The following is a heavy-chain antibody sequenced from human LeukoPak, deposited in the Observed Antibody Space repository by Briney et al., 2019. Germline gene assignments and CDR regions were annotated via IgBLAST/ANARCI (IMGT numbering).Heavy chain of an antibody. J-gene: IGHJ4*02. CDR3: ARGSRGYSYG. CDR2: IYYSGST. D-gene: IGHD5-18*01. CDR1: GASVSSGSYY. Sequence: SETLSLTCTVSGASVSSGSYYWSWIRQPPGKGLEWIGYIYYSGSTNYNPSLKSRVTISVDTSKNQFSLELSSVTAADTAVYYCARGSRGYSYGWGQGTLVTVSS. V-gene: IGHV4-61*01.